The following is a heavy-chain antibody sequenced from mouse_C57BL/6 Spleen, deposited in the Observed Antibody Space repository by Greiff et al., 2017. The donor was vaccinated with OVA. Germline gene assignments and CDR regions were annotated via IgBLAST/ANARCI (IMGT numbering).Heavy chain of an antibody. CDR1: GYSFTGYY. CDR2: INPSTGGT. D-gene: IGHD1-1*02. CDR3: ARPRTGTLFDY. J-gene: IGHJ2*01. V-gene: IGHV1-42*01. Sequence: VQLQQSGPELVKPGASVKISCKASGYSFTGYYMNWVKQSPEKSLEWIGEINPSTGGTTYNQKFKAKATLTVDKSSSTAYMQLKSLTSEDAAVYYCARPRTGTLFDYWGKGTTLTVSS.